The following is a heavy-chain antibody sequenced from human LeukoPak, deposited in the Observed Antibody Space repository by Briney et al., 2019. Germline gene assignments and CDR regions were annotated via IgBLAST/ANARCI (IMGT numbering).Heavy chain of an antibody. CDR1: GFTFSSYW. J-gene: IGHJ6*03. CDR2: INSDGSST. V-gene: IGHV3-74*01. D-gene: IGHD3-3*01. Sequence: GGSLRLSCAASGFTFSSYWMHWVRQAPWKGLVWVSRINSDGSSTSYADSVKGRFTISRDNAKNTLYLQMNSLRAEDTAVYYCARSPDLTFGVVYYYYYMDVWGKGTTVTVSS. CDR3: ARSPDLTFGVVYYYYYMDV.